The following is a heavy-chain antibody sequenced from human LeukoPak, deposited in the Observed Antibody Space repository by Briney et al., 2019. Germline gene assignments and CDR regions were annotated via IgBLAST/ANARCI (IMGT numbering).Heavy chain of an antibody. Sequence: SETLSLTCIVSGGSLSSYYWSWIRQPRGKGLEGIGYLYYSGSTNYNPSLQSRVTISVDTSKNQFSLKLSSVAAADTAVYCCARARYDYVWGSYRYTDVYYFDYWGQGTLVTVSS. CDR1: GGSLSSYY. J-gene: IGHJ4*02. CDR3: ARARYDYVWGSYRYTDVYYFDY. V-gene: IGHV4-59*01. CDR2: LYYSGST. D-gene: IGHD3-16*02.